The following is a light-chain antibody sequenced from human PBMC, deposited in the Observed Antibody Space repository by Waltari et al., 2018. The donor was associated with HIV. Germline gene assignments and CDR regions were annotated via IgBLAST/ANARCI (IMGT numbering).Light chain of an antibody. CDR3: QHRSNWPIT. J-gene: IGKJ5*01. CDR2: GAS. V-gene: IGKV3-11*01. CDR1: QSVSNY. Sequence: VLTQSPASLVLSPGERATLSCRASQSVSNYLAWYQQKPGQAPRLLICGASSRATGIPARFSGSGSGTDFTLTISSLEPGDFAVYYCQHRSNWPITFGQGTRLEIK.